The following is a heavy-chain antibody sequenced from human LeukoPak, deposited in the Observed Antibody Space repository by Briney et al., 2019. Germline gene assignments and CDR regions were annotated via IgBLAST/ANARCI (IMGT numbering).Heavy chain of an antibody. CDR3: VRHDFSCSSSSPLNY. D-gene: IGHD6-13*01. V-gene: IGHV4-61*08. J-gene: IGHJ4*02. CDR2: IYYSGST. CDR1: GGSISSGGYY. Sequence: SQTLSLTCTVSGGSISSGGYYWSWIRQHPGKGLEWIGYIYYSGSTNYNPSLKSRVTTSVDTSKNQFSLKLSSVTAADTAVYYCVRHDFSCSSSSPLNYWGQGTLVTVSS.